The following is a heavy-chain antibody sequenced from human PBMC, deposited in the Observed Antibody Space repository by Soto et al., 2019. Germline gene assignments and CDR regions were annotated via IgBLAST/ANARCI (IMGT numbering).Heavy chain of an antibody. CDR2: IYYSGST. D-gene: IGHD5-12*01. J-gene: IGHJ4*02. V-gene: IGHV4-59*08. CDR1: DGSISNYY. CDR3: AGAYSAYDRAPY. Sequence: PSETLSXTXTVSDGSISNYYWSWIRHPPGKKLEWIGYIYYSGSTNYNPSLKSRVTISVDTSKNQFSLKLSSVTAADTAVYYCAGAYSAYDRAPYWGQGTLVTVSS.